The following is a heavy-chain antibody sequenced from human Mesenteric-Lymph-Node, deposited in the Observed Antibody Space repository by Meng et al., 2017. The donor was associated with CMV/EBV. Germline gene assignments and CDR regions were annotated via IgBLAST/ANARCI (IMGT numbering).Heavy chain of an antibody. CDR1: GGSFSNYA. V-gene: IGHV1-69*15. CDR2: ITPMFGIS. D-gene: IGHD1/OR15-1a*01. Sequence: CKDSGGSFSNYALSWVRQAPGQGPEWMGMITPMFGISNYAQKFQGRVTITADEATTTAYMELNSLRSEDTAVYYCATEQQVHSGYFDYWGQGTLVTVSS. CDR3: ATEQQVHSGYFDY. J-gene: IGHJ4*02.